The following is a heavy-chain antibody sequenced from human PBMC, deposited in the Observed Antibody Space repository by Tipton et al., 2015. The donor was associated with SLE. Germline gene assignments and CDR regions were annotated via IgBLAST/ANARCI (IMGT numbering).Heavy chain of an antibody. CDR2: IYTGGRT. J-gene: IGHJ4*02. V-gene: IGHV4-4*07. Sequence: TLSLTCTVSGGSIIGYYWSWIRQPAGKGPEWIGRIYTGGRTNHNPSLNSRVTMSLDTSKSQFSLKLTSVTAADTAVYYCARDWGGEALDFWGQGTLVTVSS. CDR1: GGSIIGYY. D-gene: IGHD2-21*01. CDR3: ARDWGGEALDF.